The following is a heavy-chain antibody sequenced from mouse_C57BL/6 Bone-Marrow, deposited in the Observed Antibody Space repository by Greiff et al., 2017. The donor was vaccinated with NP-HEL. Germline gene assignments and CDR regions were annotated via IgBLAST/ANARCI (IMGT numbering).Heavy chain of an antibody. D-gene: IGHD2-14*01. CDR3: TSILIREEYDGAGGV. J-gene: IGHJ1*03. CDR2: IDPANGDT. CDR1: GFNIKDDY. Sequence: EVQLQQSGAELVRPGASVKLSCTASGFNIKDDYMHWVKQRPEQGLEWIGWIDPANGDTEYASKFQGKATITADTSSNTAYLQLSSLTSEDTAVDYGTSILIREEYDGAGGVGGTGTAVTVSS. V-gene: IGHV14-4*01.